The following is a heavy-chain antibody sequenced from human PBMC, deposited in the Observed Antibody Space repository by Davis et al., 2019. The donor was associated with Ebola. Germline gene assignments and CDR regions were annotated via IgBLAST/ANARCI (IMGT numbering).Heavy chain of an antibody. J-gene: IGHJ4*02. V-gene: IGHV4-30-2*01. CDR3: ARHQNVWYYFDH. CDR2: IYHSGST. D-gene: IGHD2-8*02. Sequence: MPSDTLSLTCAVPGGSISSGGYSWSWIRQPPGKGLEWLGYIYHSGSTYYNPSLKSRVTISVDTSKNQFSLHLNSVTPEDTAVYYCARHQNVWYYFDHWGQGTLVTVSS. CDR1: GGSISSGGYS.